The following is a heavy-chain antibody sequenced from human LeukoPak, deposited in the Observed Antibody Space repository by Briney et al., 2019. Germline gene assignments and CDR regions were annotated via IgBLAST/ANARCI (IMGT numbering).Heavy chain of an antibody. Sequence: LRASVKVSCKASGGTFSSYAICWVRQAPGQGLEWMGGIIPIFGTTNYAQKFRGRVTITTDESTSTAYMELSSLRSEDTAVYYCASPGGDSGSFTFDYWGQGTLVTVSS. CDR1: GGTFSSYA. V-gene: IGHV1-69*05. J-gene: IGHJ4*02. CDR2: IIPIFGTT. CDR3: ASPGGDSGSFTFDY. D-gene: IGHD1-26*01.